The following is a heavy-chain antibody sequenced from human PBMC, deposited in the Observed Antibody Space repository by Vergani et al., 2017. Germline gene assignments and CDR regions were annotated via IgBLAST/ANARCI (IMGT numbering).Heavy chain of an antibody. CDR2: SRSKANSYAT. Sequence: EVQLVESGGGLVQPGGSLKLSCAASGFTFSGSAMHWVRQASGKGLEWVGRSRSKANSYATAYAASVKGRFTISRDDSKNTAYLQMNSLKTEDTAVYYCTIAVAGMTSNWGMDVWGQGTTVTVSS. D-gene: IGHD6-19*01. J-gene: IGHJ6*02. V-gene: IGHV3-73*02. CDR3: TIAVAGMTSNWGMDV. CDR1: GFTFSGSA.